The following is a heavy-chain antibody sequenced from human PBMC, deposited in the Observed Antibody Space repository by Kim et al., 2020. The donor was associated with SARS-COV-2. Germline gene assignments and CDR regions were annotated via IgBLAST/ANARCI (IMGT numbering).Heavy chain of an antibody. CDR2: ISYDGSNK. CDR1: GFTFSSYG. CDR3: AKDRGETGGMDV. Sequence: GGSLRLSCAASGFTFSSYGMHWVRQAPGKGLEWVAVISYDGSNKYYADSVKCRFTISRDNSKNTLYLQMNSLRAEDTAVYYCAKDRGETGGMDVWGQGTTVTVSS. J-gene: IGHJ6*02. V-gene: IGHV3-30*18.